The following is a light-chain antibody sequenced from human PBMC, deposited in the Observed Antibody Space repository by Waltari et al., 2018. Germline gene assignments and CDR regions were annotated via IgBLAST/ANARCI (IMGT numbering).Light chain of an antibody. Sequence: QSVLTQPPSASGTPGQRVPSPGSETSSNMTPIYAPWYQHIPGTAPRLLIYRNAPRPSGVPDRFSGSKSGTSASLAISGLQSEDEANYYCAAWDDNLHGPVFGGGTKLTVL. CDR2: RNA. V-gene: IGLV1-44*01. CDR1: SSNMTPIY. J-gene: IGLJ3*02. CDR3: AAWDDNLHGPV.